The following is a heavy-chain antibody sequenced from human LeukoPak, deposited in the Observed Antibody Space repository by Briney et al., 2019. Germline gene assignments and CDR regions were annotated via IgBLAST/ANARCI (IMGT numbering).Heavy chain of an antibody. D-gene: IGHD6-19*01. V-gene: IGHV3-30*18. CDR3: AKERGAFSAYDY. Sequence: GGSLRLSCAASGFTFSSCGMHWVRQGPGKGLEWVAVISPDGSGKFYADSVKGRFTISRDNPMNTLFLQMNSLRGDDTAVYYCAKERGAFSAYDYWGQGTLVTVSS. CDR1: GFTFSSCG. CDR2: ISPDGSGK. J-gene: IGHJ4*02.